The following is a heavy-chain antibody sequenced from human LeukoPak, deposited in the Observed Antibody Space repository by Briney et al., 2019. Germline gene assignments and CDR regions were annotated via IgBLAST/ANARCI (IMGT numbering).Heavy chain of an antibody. CDR2: ISFDGSKR. CDR1: GFSFRSYG. D-gene: IGHD6-19*01. Sequence: PGGSLRLSCVGSGFSFRSYGMHWVRQAPGKGLEWVAVISFDGSKRYYADSAKGRFTISRDNAKNSLYLQMNSLRAEDTSVYYCARGARNRDSFWYSSAHFDYWGQGTLVTVSS. V-gene: IGHV3-30*03. J-gene: IGHJ4*02. CDR3: ARGARNRDSFWYSSAHFDY.